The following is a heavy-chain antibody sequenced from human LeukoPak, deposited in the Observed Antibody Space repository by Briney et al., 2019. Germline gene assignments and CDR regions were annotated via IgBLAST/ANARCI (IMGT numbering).Heavy chain of an antibody. V-gene: IGHV1-3*01. D-gene: IGHD5-12*01. CDR2: INAGNGNT. Sequence: GASVKVSCTASGYTFTSYAMHWVRQAPGQRLEWMGWINAGNGNTKYSQKFQGRVTITRDTSASTAYMELSSLRSEDTAVYYCAREKKPGIYQDNWFDPWGQGTLVTVSS. CDR1: GYTFTSYA. J-gene: IGHJ5*02. CDR3: AREKKPGIYQDNWFDP.